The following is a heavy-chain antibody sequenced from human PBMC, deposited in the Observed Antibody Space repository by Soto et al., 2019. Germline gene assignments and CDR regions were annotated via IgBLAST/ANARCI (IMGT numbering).Heavy chain of an antibody. J-gene: IGHJ2*01. V-gene: IGHV1-69*12. CDR2: ITPMFGTA. D-gene: IGHD6-19*01. Sequence: QVLLVQSGAEVKKPGSSVKVSCKASGGTFSRYAISWVRQAPGQGLEWMGGITPMFGTANYAQKFQGRVTITADESTSTVHMELRRLRSEDTAVYYCAQTLGSAVAGPGRFDLWGRGTLVIVSS. CDR3: AQTLGSAVAGPGRFDL. CDR1: GGTFSRYA.